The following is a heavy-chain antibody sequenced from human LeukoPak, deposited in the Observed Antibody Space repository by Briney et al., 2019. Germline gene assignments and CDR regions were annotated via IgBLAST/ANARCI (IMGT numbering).Heavy chain of an antibody. CDR2: INHSGST. CDR3: ARAQIAAAGTYYMDV. D-gene: IGHD6-13*01. V-gene: IGHV4-34*01. J-gene: IGHJ6*03. CDR1: GGSFSGYY. Sequence: SETLSLTCAVYGGSFSGYYWSWIRRPPGKGLEWIGEINHSGSTNYNPSLKSRVTISVDTSKNQFSLKLSSVTAADTAVYYCARAQIAAAGTYYMDVWGKGTTVTVSS.